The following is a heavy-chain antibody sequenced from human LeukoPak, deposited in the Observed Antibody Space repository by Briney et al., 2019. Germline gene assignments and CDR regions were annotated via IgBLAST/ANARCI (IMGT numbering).Heavy chain of an antibody. Sequence: GGSLRLSCAASGFTFSSYWMSWVRQAPGKGLEWVANMKQDGSEKYYVDSVKGRFTISRDNAKNSLYLQMNSLRAEDTAVYYCARPQDYGDYDFTGAFDIWGQGTMVTVSS. CDR2: MKQDGSEK. J-gene: IGHJ3*02. V-gene: IGHV3-7*01. CDR1: GFTFSSYW. CDR3: ARPQDYGDYDFTGAFDI. D-gene: IGHD4-17*01.